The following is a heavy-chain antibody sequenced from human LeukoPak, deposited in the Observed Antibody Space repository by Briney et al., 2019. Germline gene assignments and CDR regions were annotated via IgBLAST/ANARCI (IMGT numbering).Heavy chain of an antibody. J-gene: IGHJ5*02. CDR3: AHERKDGDNGVS. Sequence: CGPTLMKPTNTLTLTCTFSGFSLSTSGVGVGWIRQPPGKALEWLALIYWDDDKRYSPSLKSRLTITKDTSKNQVVLTMTNMDPVDTATYYCAHERKDGDNGVSWGQATQITVCS. CDR1: GFSLSTSGVG. CDR2: IYWDDDK. D-gene: IGHD5-24*01. V-gene: IGHV2-5*02.